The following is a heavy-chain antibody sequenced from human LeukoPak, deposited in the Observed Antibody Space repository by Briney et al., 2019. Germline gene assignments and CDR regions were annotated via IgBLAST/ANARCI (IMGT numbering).Heavy chain of an antibody. CDR3: ARVAESRGPLRYFDWFYGTGFDY. Sequence: GASVKVSCKASGYTFTSYAMNWVRQAPGQGLEWMGWINTNTGNPTYAQGFTGRFVFSLDTSVSTAYLQISSLKAEDTAVYYCARVAESRGPLRYFDWFYGTGFDYWGQGTLVTVSS. CDR1: GYTFTSYA. J-gene: IGHJ4*02. V-gene: IGHV7-4-1*02. CDR2: INTNTGNP. D-gene: IGHD3-9*01.